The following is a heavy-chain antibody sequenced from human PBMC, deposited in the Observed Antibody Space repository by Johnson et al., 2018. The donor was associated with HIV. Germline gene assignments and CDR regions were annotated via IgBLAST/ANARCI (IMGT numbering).Heavy chain of an antibody. J-gene: IGHJ3*02. V-gene: IGHV3-30-3*01. D-gene: IGHD3-22*01. CDR1: GFTFSSYA. CDR3: ARESITMIVVVTHDAFDI. Sequence: QVQLVESGGGVVQPGRSLRLSCADSGFTFSSYAIHWVRQAPGKGLEWVAVISYDGSNKYYADSVKGRFTISRDNSKNTLYLQMNSLRAEDTAVYYCARESITMIVVVTHDAFDIWGQGTMVTVSS. CDR2: ISYDGSNK.